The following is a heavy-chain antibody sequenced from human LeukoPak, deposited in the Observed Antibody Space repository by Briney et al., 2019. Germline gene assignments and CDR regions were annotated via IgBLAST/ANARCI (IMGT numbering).Heavy chain of an antibody. D-gene: IGHD2-2*01. CDR3: AGGPGIFSSTSCLYNYMDV. Sequence: ASVKVSCKASGYTYTSYDINWVRQATGQGLEWMGWMNPNSGNTGYAQKFQGRVTMTRNTSISTAYMELSSLESEDKAGVYCAGGPGIFSSTSCLYNYMDVWGKGTPVTVSS. CDR1: GYTYTSYD. CDR2: MNPNSGNT. V-gene: IGHV1-8*01. J-gene: IGHJ6*03.